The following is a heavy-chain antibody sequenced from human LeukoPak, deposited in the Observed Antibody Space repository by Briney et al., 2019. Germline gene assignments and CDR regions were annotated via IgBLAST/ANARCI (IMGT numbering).Heavy chain of an antibody. J-gene: IGHJ6*03. V-gene: IGHV4-34*01. Sequence: PSEALSLTCAVYGGSFSGYYWSWIRQPPGKGLEWIGEINHSGSTNYNPSLKSRVTISVDTSKNQFSLKLSSVTAADTAVYYCARAPAGTLLYYYYYMDVWGKGTTVTVSS. CDR1: GGSFSGYY. D-gene: IGHD6-19*01. CDR2: INHSGST. CDR3: ARAPAGTLLYYYYYMDV.